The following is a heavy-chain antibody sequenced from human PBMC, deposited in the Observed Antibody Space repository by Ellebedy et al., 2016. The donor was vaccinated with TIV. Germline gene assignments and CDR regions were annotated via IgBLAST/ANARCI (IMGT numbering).Heavy chain of an antibody. V-gene: IGHV1-69*13. J-gene: IGHJ5*02. CDR3: ARDFLRAPDGSGTYNNWLDP. D-gene: IGHD3-10*01. CDR2: IIPIVGTA. Sequence: SVKVSCXASGGTFSNYAISWVRQAPGQGLEWMEAIIPIVGTANYAQKFQDRVTIIADESTRTAYMELSSLRSEDTAVYYCARDFLRAPDGSGTYNNWLDPWGQGTLVTVSS. CDR1: GGTFSNYA.